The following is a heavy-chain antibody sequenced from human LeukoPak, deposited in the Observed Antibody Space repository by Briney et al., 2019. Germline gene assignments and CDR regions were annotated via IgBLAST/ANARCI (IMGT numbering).Heavy chain of an antibody. CDR2: INPNSGGT. J-gene: IGHJ4*02. V-gene: IGHV1-2*02. D-gene: IGHD2-21*02. CDR1: GYTFTGYY. CDR3: ARSGSAYCGGDCQSTFDY. Sequence: ASVKVSCKASGYTFTGYYMHWVRQAPGQGLEWMGWINPNSGGTNYAQKFQGRVTMTRDTSISTAYMELSRLRSDDTAVYYCARSGSAYCGGDCQSTFDYWGQGTLVTVSP.